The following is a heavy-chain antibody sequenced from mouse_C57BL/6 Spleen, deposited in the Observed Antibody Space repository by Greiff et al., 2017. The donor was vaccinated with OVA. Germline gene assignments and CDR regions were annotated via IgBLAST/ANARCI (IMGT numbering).Heavy chain of an antibody. Sequence: VQLQQSGTVLARPGASVKMSCKTSGYTFTSYWMPWVTQRPGQGLEWIGAIYPGNSDTSYNQKFKGKAKLTAVTSASTAYMELSSLTNEDSAVYDCTRDTTVVSHWYFDVWGTGTTVTVSS. J-gene: IGHJ1*03. D-gene: IGHD1-1*01. CDR3: TRDTTVVSHWYFDV. CDR2: IYPGNSDT. V-gene: IGHV1-5*01. CDR1: GYTFTSYW.